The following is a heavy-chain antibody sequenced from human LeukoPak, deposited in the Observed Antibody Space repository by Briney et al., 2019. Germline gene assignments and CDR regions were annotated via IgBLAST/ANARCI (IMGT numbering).Heavy chain of an antibody. J-gene: IGHJ4*02. CDR3: ARKGDGYNSIDY. CDR1: GFTFDDYG. Sequence: GGSLRLSCAASGFTFDDYGMSWVRQAPGKGLVWVSRIKSDGIGTSYADSVQGRFTISRDNAKNTLYLQMNSLRAEDTAVYYCARKGDGYNSIDYWGQGTLVTVS. V-gene: IGHV3-74*01. D-gene: IGHD5-24*01. CDR2: IKSDGIGT.